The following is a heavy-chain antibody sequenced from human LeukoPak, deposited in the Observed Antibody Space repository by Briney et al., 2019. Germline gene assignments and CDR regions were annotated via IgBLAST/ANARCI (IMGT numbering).Heavy chain of an antibody. V-gene: IGHV4-39*01. J-gene: IGHJ3*02. CDR3: ARHGTYCSSTSCYSDAFDI. CDR1: GGSISSSSYY. D-gene: IGHD2-2*01. CDR2: IYYSGST. Sequence: SETLSLTCTVSGGSISSSSYYWGWIRQPPGKGLEWIGNIYYSGSTYYNQSLKSRVTISVDTSKNQFSLKLSSVTAADTAVYYCARHGTYCSSTSCYSDAFDIWGQGTMVTVSS.